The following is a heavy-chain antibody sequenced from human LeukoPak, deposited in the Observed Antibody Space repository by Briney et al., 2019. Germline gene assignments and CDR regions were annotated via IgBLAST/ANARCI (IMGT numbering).Heavy chain of an antibody. J-gene: IGHJ4*02. Sequence: PSQTLSLTCVVSGDSVRNGDYSWSWVRQPPGKGLEWIGLIYYNRATYYNPSLKSRVTISVDRSKNQFSLRLSSVTAADTAVYYCSYDYGGYWGQGTLVTVSS. CDR2: IYYNRAT. CDR1: GDSVRNGDYS. V-gene: IGHV4-30-2*01. CDR3: SYDYGGY. D-gene: IGHD4/OR15-4a*01.